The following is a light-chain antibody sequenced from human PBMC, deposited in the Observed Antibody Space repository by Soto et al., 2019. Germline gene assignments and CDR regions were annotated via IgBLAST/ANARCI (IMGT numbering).Light chain of an antibody. CDR2: GAS. Sequence: EIVLTQSAGSLSLSPGDRATLSYRASQSVSSSYLAWYQQTPGQAPRLLIYGASNRATGIPDRFSGSGSGTDFTLTISRLEPEDVAVYYCQQYGSSPYTFGQGTKLEIK. J-gene: IGKJ2*01. CDR1: QSVSSSY. CDR3: QQYGSSPYT. V-gene: IGKV3-20*01.